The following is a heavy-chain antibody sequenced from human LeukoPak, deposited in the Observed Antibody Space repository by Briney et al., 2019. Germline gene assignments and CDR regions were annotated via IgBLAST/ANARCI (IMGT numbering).Heavy chain of an antibody. CDR2: IYSGGST. Sequence: GGSLILSCAASGFTVSSNYMSWVRQAPGKGLEWVSVIYSGGSTYYADSVKGRFTISRDNSKNTLYLQMNSLRAEDTAVYYCARDYYGSGPKVYGMDVWGQGTTVTVSS. D-gene: IGHD3-10*01. J-gene: IGHJ6*02. CDR1: GFTVSSNY. CDR3: ARDYYGSGPKVYGMDV. V-gene: IGHV3-53*01.